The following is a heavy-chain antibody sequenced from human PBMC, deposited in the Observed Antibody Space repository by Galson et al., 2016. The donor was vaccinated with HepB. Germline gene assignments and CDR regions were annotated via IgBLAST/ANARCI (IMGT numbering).Heavy chain of an antibody. D-gene: IGHD6-19*01. CDR3: ARDAYVAATGGDGFDY. J-gene: IGHJ4*02. CDR1: GDSVSSDRAS. CDR2: TEYRAKWLR. V-gene: IGHV6-1*01. Sequence: CAISGDSVSSDRASWNWIRRTPSRGLEWLGKTEYRAKWLREYAPSVKGRITIIPDTAKNQFSLQLTSVTPEDTAVYYCARDAYVAATGGDGFDYWGQGILVTVSS.